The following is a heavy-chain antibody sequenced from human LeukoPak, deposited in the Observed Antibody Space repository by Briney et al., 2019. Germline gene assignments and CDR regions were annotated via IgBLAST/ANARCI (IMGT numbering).Heavy chain of an antibody. V-gene: IGHV4-31*03. CDR1: GGSISSGGYS. Sequence: PSQTLSLTCTVSGGSISSGGYSWSWIRQHPGKGLEWIGYIYYSGSTYYNPSLKSRVTISVDTSKNQFSLKLSSVTAADTAVYYCARAPYSSGCYGDAFDIWGQGTMVTVSS. CDR3: ARAPYSSGCYGDAFDI. CDR2: IYYSGST. J-gene: IGHJ3*02. D-gene: IGHD6-19*01.